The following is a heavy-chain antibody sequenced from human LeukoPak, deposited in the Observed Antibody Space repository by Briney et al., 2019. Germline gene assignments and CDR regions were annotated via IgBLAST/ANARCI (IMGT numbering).Heavy chain of an antibody. CDR3: AKGGLTSTPLDY. J-gene: IGHJ4*02. CDR2: ISSSGTYV. V-gene: IGHV3-21*04. D-gene: IGHD2/OR15-2a*01. Sequence: KPGGSLRLSCAASGFTFSSYSMNWVRQAPGKGLEWVSSISSSGTYVYYADSVKGRFTISRDNSKNTLFLQMNSLRAEDTAVYYCAKGGLTSTPLDYWGQGTLVTVSS. CDR1: GFTFSSYS.